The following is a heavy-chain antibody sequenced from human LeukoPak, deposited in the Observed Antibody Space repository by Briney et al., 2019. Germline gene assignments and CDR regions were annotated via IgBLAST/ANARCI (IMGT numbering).Heavy chain of an antibody. CDR1: GYTFTGYY. D-gene: IGHD3-16*01. CDR3: ARDPALIPVIPGY. J-gene: IGHJ4*02. V-gene: IGHV1-2*02. Sequence: ASVKVSCKASGYTFTGYYMHWVRQAPGQGLEWMGWINSNSGGTKYAQEFQGRVTMTRDTSISTAYMELSRLRSDDTAVYYCARDPALIPVIPGYWGQGTLVTVSS. CDR2: INSNSGGT.